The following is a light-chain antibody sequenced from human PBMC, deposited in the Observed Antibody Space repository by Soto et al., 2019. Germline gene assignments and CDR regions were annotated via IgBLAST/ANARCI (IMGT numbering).Light chain of an antibody. V-gene: IGLV1-40*01. CDR1: SSNIGAGYD. Sequence: QSALTQPPSVSGAPGQRVTISCTGGSSNIGAGYDVHWYRQLPGTAPKLLIYGNTNRPSGVPDRFSGSKSGTSASLAITGLQAEDEADYYCQSYDSCLSGYVFGTGTKVNVL. J-gene: IGLJ1*01. CDR3: QSYDSCLSGYV. CDR2: GNT.